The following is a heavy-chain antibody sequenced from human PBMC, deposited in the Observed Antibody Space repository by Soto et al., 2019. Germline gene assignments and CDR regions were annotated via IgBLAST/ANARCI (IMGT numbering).Heavy chain of an antibody. V-gene: IGHV3-74*01. CDR3: AREAGYCSTTSCYRRAFDT. CDR1: GFTYTGHW. D-gene: IGHD2-2*01. J-gene: IGHJ3*02. CDR2: INTEGDRT. Sequence: EVQLVESGGDLVQPGGSLRLSCSASGFTYTGHWMHWVRQVPGKRLVWVARINTEGDRTNYAESVKGRFTISRDSATNTVYLQMNGLGVEHTSVYFCAREAGYCSTTSCYRRAFDTWGQGTMVTVSS.